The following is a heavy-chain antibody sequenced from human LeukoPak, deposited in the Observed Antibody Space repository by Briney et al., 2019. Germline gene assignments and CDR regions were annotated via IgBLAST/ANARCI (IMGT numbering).Heavy chain of an antibody. Sequence: GGSLRLSCAASGFTFSSYSMNWVRQAPGKGLKWVSSISSSSSYIYYADSVKGRFTISRDNAKNSLYLRMNSLRAEDTAVYYRARGKVPMATIHYWGQGTLVTVSS. CDR3: ARGKVPMATIHY. CDR2: ISSSSSYI. V-gene: IGHV3-21*01. J-gene: IGHJ4*02. D-gene: IGHD5-24*01. CDR1: GFTFSSYS.